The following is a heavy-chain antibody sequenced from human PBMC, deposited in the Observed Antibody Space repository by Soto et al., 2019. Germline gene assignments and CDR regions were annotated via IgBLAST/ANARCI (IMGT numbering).Heavy chain of an antibody. Sequence: QVKLVQSGAAVKKPGSSVKVSCKASGGIFSTYAISWLRQAPGQGLERMGGIIPLFGTPNYAQRFQGRVTITADESTSTAYMELNRLRSEDTAVYYCARDRDYYGSGNYYNRIDFWGQGTLVTVSS. V-gene: IGHV1-69*01. CDR3: ARDRDYYGSGNYYNRIDF. D-gene: IGHD3-10*01. CDR2: IIPLFGTP. J-gene: IGHJ4*02. CDR1: GGIFSTYA.